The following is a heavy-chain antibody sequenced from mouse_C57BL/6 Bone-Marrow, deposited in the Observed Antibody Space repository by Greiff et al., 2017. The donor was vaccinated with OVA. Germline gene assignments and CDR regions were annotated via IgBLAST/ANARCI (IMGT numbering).Heavy chain of an antibody. Sequence: VQLQQSGPELVKPGASVKISCKASGYSFTGYYMNWVKQSPEKSLEWIGEINPSTGGTTYNQKFKAKATLTVDKSSRTAYMQLKSLTSEDSAVCYCASGQLRLRMRFAYWGQGTLVTVSA. J-gene: IGHJ3*01. CDR1: GYSFTGYY. V-gene: IGHV1-42*01. D-gene: IGHD3-2*02. CDR2: INPSTGGT. CDR3: ASGQLRLRMRFAY.